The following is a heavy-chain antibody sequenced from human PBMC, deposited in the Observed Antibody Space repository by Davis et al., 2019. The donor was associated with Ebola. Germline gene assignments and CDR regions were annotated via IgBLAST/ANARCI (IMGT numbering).Heavy chain of an antibody. Sequence: ASVTVSCKASGYTFTSYAMHWVRQAPGQRLEWMGWINAGNGNTKYSQKFQGRVTITRDTSASTAYMELSSLRSEDTAVYYCARDQSDGYSGYDPTGEFDYWGQGTLVTVSS. V-gene: IGHV1-3*01. CDR3: ARDQSDGYSGYDPTGEFDY. D-gene: IGHD5-12*01. CDR1: GYTFTSYA. CDR2: INAGNGNT. J-gene: IGHJ4*02.